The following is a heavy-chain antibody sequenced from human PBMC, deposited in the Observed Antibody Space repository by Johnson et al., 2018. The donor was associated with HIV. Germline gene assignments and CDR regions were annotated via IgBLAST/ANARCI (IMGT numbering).Heavy chain of an antibody. D-gene: IGHD6-6*01. CDR2: ISWNSGSI. CDR3: AKDIIDSSSSRGAFDI. Sequence: VQLVESGGGVVRPGGSLRLSCAASGFTFDDYAMHWVRQAPGKGLEWVSGISWNSGSIGYADSVKGRFTISRDNAKNSLYLQMNSLRAEDTALYYCAKDIIDSSSSRGAFDIWGQGTMVTVSS. CDR1: GFTFDDYA. V-gene: IGHV3-9*01. J-gene: IGHJ3*02.